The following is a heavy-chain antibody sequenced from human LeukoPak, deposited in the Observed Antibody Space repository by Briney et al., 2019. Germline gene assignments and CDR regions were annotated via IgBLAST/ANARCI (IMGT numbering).Heavy chain of an antibody. Sequence: SETLSLTCTVSGGSISSYYWSWIRQPPGKGLEWIGYIYYSGSTNYNPSLKSRVTISVDTSKNQFSLKLSSVTAADTAVYYCARGGSSSWYAPFDYWGQGTLVTVSS. V-gene: IGHV4-59*08. J-gene: IGHJ4*02. CDR2: IYYSGST. CDR3: ARGGSSSWYAPFDY. CDR1: GGSISSYY. D-gene: IGHD6-13*01.